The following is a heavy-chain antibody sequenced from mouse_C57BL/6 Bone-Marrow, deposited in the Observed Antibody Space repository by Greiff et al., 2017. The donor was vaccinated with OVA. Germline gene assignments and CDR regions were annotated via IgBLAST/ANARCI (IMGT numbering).Heavy chain of an antibody. D-gene: IGHD4-1*01. Sequence: EVHLVESGGGLVQPGGSLKLSCAASGFTFSDYGMAWVRQAPRKGPEWVAFISNLAYSIYYADTVTGRFTLSRENAKNTLYLEMGSLRSEDTAMYYCARRTGSYAMDYWGQGTSVTVSS. CDR2: ISNLAYSI. V-gene: IGHV5-15*01. CDR1: GFTFSDYG. J-gene: IGHJ4*01. CDR3: ARRTGSYAMDY.